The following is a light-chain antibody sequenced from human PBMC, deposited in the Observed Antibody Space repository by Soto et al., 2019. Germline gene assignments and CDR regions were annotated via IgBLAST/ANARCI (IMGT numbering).Light chain of an antibody. CDR3: QLYDNFPPYT. J-gene: IGKJ2*01. CDR2: DAS. CDR1: RDISVY. V-gene: IGKV1-33*01. Sequence: DIQMTQSPSSLSASVGDRVTITCQASRDISVYLNWYQQKPGKTPKLLVFDASNLQTGVQSRFSGSGSGTHFTFTISSRQPEDIATYYCQLYDNFPPYTFGQGTRLEIK.